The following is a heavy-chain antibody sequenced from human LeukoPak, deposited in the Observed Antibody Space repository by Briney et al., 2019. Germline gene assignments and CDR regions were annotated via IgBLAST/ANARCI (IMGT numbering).Heavy chain of an antibody. J-gene: IGHJ4*02. V-gene: IGHV1-8*01. CDR3: ARGLGDYNTDWFPVSGY. D-gene: IGHD3-9*01. CDR2: MNPGSGDT. CDR1: GYTFTTHD. Sequence: ASVKVSCKASGYTFTTHDLTWVRQATGQGLEWMGWMNPGSGDTAYAQKFQGRVTMTRDTSMSTAYMELNSLGSEDAAIYYCARGLGDYNTDWFPVSGYWGQGTPVTVSS.